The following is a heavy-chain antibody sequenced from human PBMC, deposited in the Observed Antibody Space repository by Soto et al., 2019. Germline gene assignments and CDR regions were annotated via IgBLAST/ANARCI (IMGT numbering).Heavy chain of an antibody. V-gene: IGHV4-31*11. CDR1: GGSFSGYY. D-gene: IGHD3-3*01. Sequence: PSETLSLTCAVYGGSFSGYYWSWIRQHPGKGLEWIGYIYYSGSTYYNPSLKSRVTISVDTSKNQFSLKLSSVTAADTAVYYCASYYDFWSGPDLYYGMDVWGQGTTVTVSS. CDR3: ASYYDFWSGPDLYYGMDV. CDR2: IYYSGST. J-gene: IGHJ6*02.